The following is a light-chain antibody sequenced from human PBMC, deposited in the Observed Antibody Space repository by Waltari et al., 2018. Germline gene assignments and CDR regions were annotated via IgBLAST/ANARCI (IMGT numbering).Light chain of an antibody. V-gene: IGLV3-21*02. CDR3: QVWDTTRYHVV. Sequence: SYVLTQPPSISVAPGQTAPITCGGTHIVFKRVHWYQQKSGQAPVLVVYDDSNRPSGIPERIAGAKLGNTATLTLSRVEAGDEADYYCQVWDTTRYHVVFGGGTKLSVL. CDR2: DDS. J-gene: IGLJ2*01. CDR1: HIVFKR.